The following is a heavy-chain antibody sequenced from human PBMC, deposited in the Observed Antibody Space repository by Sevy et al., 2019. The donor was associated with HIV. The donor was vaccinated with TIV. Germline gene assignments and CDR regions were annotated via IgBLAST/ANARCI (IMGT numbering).Heavy chain of an antibody. Sequence: GGSLRLSCAASGFTFSSYGMHWVRQAPGKGLEWVAFIRYDGSNKYYADSVKGRFTISRDNSKNKLYLQMNSLRAEDTAVYYCAKGSRYCSSTSCPPERGRYYYYYMDVWGKGTTVTVSS. CDR3: AKGSRYCSSTSCPPERGRYYYYYMDV. V-gene: IGHV3-30*02. CDR1: GFTFSSYG. CDR2: IRYDGSNK. D-gene: IGHD2-2*01. J-gene: IGHJ6*03.